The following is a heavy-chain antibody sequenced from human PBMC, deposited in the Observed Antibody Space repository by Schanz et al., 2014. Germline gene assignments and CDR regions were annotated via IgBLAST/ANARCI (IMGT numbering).Heavy chain of an antibody. V-gene: IGHV3-13*05. CDR1: GFTFSNYD. CDR3: ARGRRGDCRRTSCTYYFGY. D-gene: IGHD2-2*01. Sequence: EVQLVESGGGLVQPGGSLRLSCAASGFTFSNYDMHWVRQAIGKGLEWVSGIGPASDPYYAGSVKGRFTISRENGKNSVDLQMNSLRAGDTAVYYCARGRRGDCRRTSCTYYFGYWGQGTVVTVSS. CDR2: IGPASDP. J-gene: IGHJ4*02.